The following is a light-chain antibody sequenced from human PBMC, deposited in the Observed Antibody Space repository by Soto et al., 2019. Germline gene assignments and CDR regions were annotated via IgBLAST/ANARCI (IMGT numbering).Light chain of an antibody. V-gene: IGKV1-5*01. CDR2: DAS. CDR1: ESISRW. Sequence: DIQMTQSPSSVSASVGARVTITGRASESISRWLAWYQQKPGKAPKLRIYDASSLESGVPSRLSGSGSGTDFTLTIRSLQPEDFATYYCQQYNTYSTFGQGTKVDIK. J-gene: IGKJ1*01. CDR3: QQYNTYST.